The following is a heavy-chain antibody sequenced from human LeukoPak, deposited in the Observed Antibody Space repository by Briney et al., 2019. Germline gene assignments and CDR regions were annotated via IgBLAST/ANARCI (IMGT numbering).Heavy chain of an antibody. J-gene: IGHJ4*02. CDR3: ARPSGYYAFDS. V-gene: IGHV3-21*06. CDR1: GFSFSSYS. Sequence: GGSLRLSCEASGFSFSSYSMDWVRQAPGKGLEWVASITSGSRYLYYGDSVKGRFTVSRDNTKNSLHLQMNSLRDDDTAVYYCARPSGYYAFDSWGQGTLVTVSS. D-gene: IGHD3-22*01. CDR2: ITSGSRYL.